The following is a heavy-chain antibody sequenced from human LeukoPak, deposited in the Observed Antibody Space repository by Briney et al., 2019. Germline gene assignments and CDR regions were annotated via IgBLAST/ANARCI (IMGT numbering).Heavy chain of an antibody. CDR2: ILYDGSNK. CDR1: GVTFSSYA. D-gene: IGHD3-3*01. V-gene: IGHV3-30*04. Sequence: GGSLRLSCAASGVTFSSYAMHWVRQAPGKGLEWVAVILYDGSNKYYADSVKGRFTISRDNSKNTLYLQMSSLRAEDTAVYYCATDRGWRTSGYYLYYFEYWGQGTLVTYPS. J-gene: IGHJ4*02. CDR3: ATDRGWRTSGYYLYYFEY.